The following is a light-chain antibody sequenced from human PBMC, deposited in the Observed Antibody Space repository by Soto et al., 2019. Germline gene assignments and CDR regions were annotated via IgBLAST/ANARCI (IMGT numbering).Light chain of an antibody. V-gene: IGLV2-8*01. CDR3: ASFAGNYKWV. Sequence: QSALTQAPSASGSPGQSVAISCTGTSSDVGAYDYVSWYQQYPGKAPKLMIYEVTKRPLGVPDRFFGFKSGNTASLTVSGLQAEDEGYYYCASFAGNYKWVFGGGTKLTVL. J-gene: IGLJ3*02. CDR1: SSDVGAYDY. CDR2: EVT.